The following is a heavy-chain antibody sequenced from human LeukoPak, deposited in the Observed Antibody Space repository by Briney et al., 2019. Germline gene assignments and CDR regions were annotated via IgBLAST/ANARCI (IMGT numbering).Heavy chain of an antibody. CDR2: ISGGGRTT. D-gene: IGHD2-21*01. Sequence: GGSLRLSCAASGFTFSNHAMSWVRQAPGKVLQWVSVISGGGRTTEYADSVKGRFTVSRDNSVNTLSLHMDSLRVEDTAIYYCAKNVVFTRYFDSWGQGTLVTVSS. V-gene: IGHV3-23*01. CDR1: GFTFSNHA. CDR3: AKNVVFTRYFDS. J-gene: IGHJ4*02.